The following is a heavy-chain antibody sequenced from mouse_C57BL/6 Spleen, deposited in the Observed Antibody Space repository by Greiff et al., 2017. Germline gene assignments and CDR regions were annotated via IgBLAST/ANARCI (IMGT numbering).Heavy chain of an antibody. CDR1: GYTFTSYW. V-gene: IGHV1-52*01. D-gene: IGHD2-5*01. CDR3: ARSLYSNYLYYAMDY. J-gene: IGHJ4*01. Sequence: QVQLQQPGAELVRPGSSVKLSCKASGYTFTSYWMHWVKQRPIQGLEWIGNIDTSDSETHYNQKFKDKATLTVDKSSITAYMQLSSLTSEDAAVYYCARSLYSNYLYYAMDYWGQGTSVTVSS. CDR2: IDTSDSET.